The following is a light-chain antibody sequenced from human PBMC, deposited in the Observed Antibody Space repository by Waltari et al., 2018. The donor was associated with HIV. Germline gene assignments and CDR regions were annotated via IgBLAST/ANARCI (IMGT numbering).Light chain of an antibody. V-gene: IGLV2-23*02. Sequence: SALTQPASVSGSFGQSLTISCTGTSSDVGGYNLVSWYQYHPGKAPKLIIYEVSKRPSGVSNRFSGSKSGNTASLTVSGLQAEDEAHYYCCSYARSGIPFGGGTKLTVL. CDR1: SSDVGGYNL. CDR3: CSYARSGIP. CDR2: EVS. J-gene: IGLJ2*01.